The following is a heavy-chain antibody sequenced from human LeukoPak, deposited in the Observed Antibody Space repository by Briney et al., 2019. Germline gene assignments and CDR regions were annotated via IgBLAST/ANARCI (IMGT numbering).Heavy chain of an antibody. CDR1: GFTFSSYE. Sequence: GGSLRLSCAASGFTFSSYEMNWVRQAPGKGLEWVPYISGSGTTIYYADSVKGRFTISRDNAKNSLYLQMNSLRAEDTAVYYCTRAITYFYGSVTYDWFDSWGQGTRVTVSS. CDR3: TRAITYFYGSVTYDWFDS. V-gene: IGHV3-48*03. CDR2: ISGSGTTI. J-gene: IGHJ5*01. D-gene: IGHD3-10*01.